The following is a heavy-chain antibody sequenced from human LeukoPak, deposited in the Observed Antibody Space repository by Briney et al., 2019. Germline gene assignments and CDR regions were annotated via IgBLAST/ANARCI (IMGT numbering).Heavy chain of an antibody. CDR1: GFTFSTYA. D-gene: IGHD3-10*01. V-gene: IGHV3-23*01. CDR2: ISGSGDTT. CDR3: ARGVSGSYYYYYYGMDV. J-gene: IGHJ6*02. Sequence: GGSLRLSCAASGFTFSTYAMSWVRQAPGKGLEWVSVISGSGDTTYYADSVKGRFTISRDNSKNTLYLQMNSLRADDTALYYCARGVSGSYYYYYYGMDVWGQGTTVTVSS.